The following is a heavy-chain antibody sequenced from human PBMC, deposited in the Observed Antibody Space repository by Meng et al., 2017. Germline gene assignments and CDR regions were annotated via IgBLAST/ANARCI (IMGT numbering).Heavy chain of an antibody. Sequence: EVELVEAGGGCVESGGSLRLSCVAVGLRFTDAWMRWVRQAPGKGLEWVGRIKRNRDGETIDYAARVKGRFTISRDESKNTLYLQMDSLITEDTAVYFCATGAAAADHWGQGTLVTVSS. D-gene: IGHD6-13*01. CDR3: ATGAAAADH. V-gene: IGHV3-15*01. J-gene: IGHJ4*02. CDR1: GLRFTDAW. CDR2: IKRNRDGETI.